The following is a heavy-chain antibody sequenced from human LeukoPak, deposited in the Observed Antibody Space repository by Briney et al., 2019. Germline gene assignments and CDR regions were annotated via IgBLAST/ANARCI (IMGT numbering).Heavy chain of an antibody. J-gene: IGHJ4*02. CDR3: NYDFWSGNDY. CDR1: GFIFSGYW. D-gene: IGHD3-3*01. CDR2: IKQDGSET. Sequence: PGGSLRLSCAASGFIFSGYWMSWVHQAPGKGLEWVANIKQDGSETYYVDSVKGRFTISRDNAKNSLYLQMNSLRGEDTAVYYCNYDFWSGNDYWGQGTLVTVSS. V-gene: IGHV3-7*03.